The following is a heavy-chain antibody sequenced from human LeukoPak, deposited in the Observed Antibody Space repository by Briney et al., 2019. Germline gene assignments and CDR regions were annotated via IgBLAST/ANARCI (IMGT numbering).Heavy chain of an antibody. CDR1: GYTFTSYG. Sequence: ASVKVSCKASGYTFTSYGISWVRQAPGQGLEWMGWISAYNGNTNYAQKLQGRVTMTRDMSTSTVYMELSSLRSEDTAVYYCARDSSGWPDYWGQGTLVTVSS. CDR2: ISAYNGNT. J-gene: IGHJ4*02. V-gene: IGHV1-18*01. CDR3: ARDSSGWPDY. D-gene: IGHD6-19*01.